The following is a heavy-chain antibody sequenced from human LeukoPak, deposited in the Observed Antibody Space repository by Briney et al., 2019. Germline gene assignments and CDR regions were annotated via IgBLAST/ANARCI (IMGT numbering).Heavy chain of an antibody. J-gene: IGHJ4*02. CDR3: AKGVYCSSTSCYSPFDY. CDR2: ISSDGGST. V-gene: IGHV3-64D*06. D-gene: IGHD2-2*01. CDR1: GFTFSTYA. Sequence: GGSLRLSCSASGFTFSTYAMHWVRQAPGKGLEYVSVISSDGGSTYYADSVKGRFTISRDNSKNTLYLQMSSLRAEDTAVYYCAKGVYCSSTSCYSPFDYWGQGTLVTVSS.